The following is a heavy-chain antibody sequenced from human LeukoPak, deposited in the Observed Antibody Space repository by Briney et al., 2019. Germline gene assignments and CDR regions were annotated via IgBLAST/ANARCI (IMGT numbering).Heavy chain of an antibody. CDR3: ARDRHIAAAGYYFDY. CDR2: IADDGKDK. CDR1: GFTFSSYA. V-gene: IGHV3-30*04. D-gene: IGHD6-25*01. Sequence: GGSLRLSCAASGFTFSSYAMSWVRQAPGKGLEWVAVIADDGKDKHYVESVKGRFTISRDNSKNTLYLQMNSLRVEDTAVYYCARDRHIAAAGYYFDYWGQGTLVTVSS. J-gene: IGHJ4*02.